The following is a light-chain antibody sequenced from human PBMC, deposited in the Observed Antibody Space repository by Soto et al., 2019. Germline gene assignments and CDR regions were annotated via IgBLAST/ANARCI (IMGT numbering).Light chain of an antibody. CDR3: QQHHIWLT. Sequence: EIVLTQSPGTLSLSPGERATLSCRASQSVSSSYLAWYQQKPGQAPRLLIYGASSRATGIPDRFSGSGSGTDFTLTISRLEPEDSAVYYCQQHHIWLTFGGGTKVDIK. CDR2: GAS. J-gene: IGKJ4*01. CDR1: QSVSSSY. V-gene: IGKV3D-20*02.